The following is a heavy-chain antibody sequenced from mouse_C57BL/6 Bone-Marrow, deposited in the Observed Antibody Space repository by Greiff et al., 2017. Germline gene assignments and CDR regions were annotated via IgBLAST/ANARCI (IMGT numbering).Heavy chain of an antibody. D-gene: IGHD1-1*01. V-gene: IGHV5-12*01. CDR2: ISNGGGST. J-gene: IGHJ1*03. CDR1: GFTFSDYY. Sequence: EVMLVESGGGLVQPGGSLKLSCAASGFTFSDYYMYWVRQTPEKRLEWVAYISNGGGSTYYPDTVKGRFTISRDNAKNTLYLQMSRLKSEDTAMYYCARHLYYYGSSTGYFDVWGTGTTVTVSS. CDR3: ARHLYYYGSSTGYFDV.